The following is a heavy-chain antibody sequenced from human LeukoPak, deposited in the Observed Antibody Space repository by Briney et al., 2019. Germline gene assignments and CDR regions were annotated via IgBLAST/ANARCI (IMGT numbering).Heavy chain of an antibody. J-gene: IGHJ6*03. CDR2: INHSGST. D-gene: IGHD2-2*01. Sequence: SETLSLTCAVYGGSFSGYYWSWIRQPPGKGLEWIGEINHSGSTNYNPSLKSRVTISVDTSKNQFSLKLSSVTAADTAVYYCARRGYCSSTSCYPRYYYYYYMDVWGKGTTVTVSS. CDR1: GGSFSGYY. CDR3: ARRGYCSSTSCYPRYYYYYYMDV. V-gene: IGHV4-34*01.